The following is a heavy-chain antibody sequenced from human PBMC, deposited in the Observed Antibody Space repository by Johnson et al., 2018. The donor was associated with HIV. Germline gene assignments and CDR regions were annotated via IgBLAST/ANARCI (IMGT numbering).Heavy chain of an antibody. CDR1: GFTFTNAW. V-gene: IGHV3-15*01. J-gene: IGHJ3*02. CDR2: IKNKADGGTT. Sequence: VQLVESGGGLVKPGGSLRLSCAASGFTFTNAWMSWVRQAPGKGLEWVGRIKNKADGGTTEYAAPVKGRFTISRDDSKNMLYLQINSLKTEDTAVYYCTTDKQLWLTVDIWGQGTMVTVSS. D-gene: IGHD5-18*01. CDR3: TTDKQLWLTVDI.